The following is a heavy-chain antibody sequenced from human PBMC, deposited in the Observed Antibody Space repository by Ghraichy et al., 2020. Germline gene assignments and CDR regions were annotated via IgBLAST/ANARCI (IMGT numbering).Heavy chain of an antibody. D-gene: IGHD3-10*01. CDR1: GYTFTSYY. CDR3: VTAPRGYYYYYYGMDV. J-gene: IGHJ6*02. V-gene: IGHV1-46*03. Sequence: ASVKVSCKASGYTFTSYYMHWVRQAPGQGLEWMGIINPSGGSTSYAQKFQGRVTMTRDTSTSTVYMELSSLRSEDTAVYYCVTAPRGYYYYYYGMDVWGQGTTVTVSS. CDR2: INPSGGST.